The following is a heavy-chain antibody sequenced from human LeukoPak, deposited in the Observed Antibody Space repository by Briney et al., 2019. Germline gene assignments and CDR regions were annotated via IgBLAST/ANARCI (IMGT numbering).Heavy chain of an antibody. J-gene: IGHJ3*02. CDR1: GYSFTSYW. CDR3: ARGRYDILTGYLTAFDI. V-gene: IGHV5-51*01. Sequence: GESLKISCKGSGYSFTSYWIGWVRQMPGKGLEWMGIIYPGDSDTRYSPSFQGQVTISADKSISTAYLQWSSLKASDTAVYYCARGRYDILTGYLTAFDIWGQGTMVTVSS. D-gene: IGHD3-9*01. CDR2: IYPGDSDT.